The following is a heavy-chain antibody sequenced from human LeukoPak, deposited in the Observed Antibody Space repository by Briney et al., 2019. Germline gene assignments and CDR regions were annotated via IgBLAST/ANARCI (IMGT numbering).Heavy chain of an antibody. Sequence: SGTLTLTCTVSGGSLSSSNYYWCWMRQAPGKGLEWIGSIYYSGITYYNPSLKSLVTISVDSSNNQFSLKLASVTAADTAVYYCARGGTVWTYDWGQGTLVIVVS. V-gene: IGHV4-39*07. CDR1: GGSLSSSNYY. J-gene: IGHJ4*02. D-gene: IGHD1/OR15-1a*01. CDR2: IYYSGIT. CDR3: ARGGTVWTYD.